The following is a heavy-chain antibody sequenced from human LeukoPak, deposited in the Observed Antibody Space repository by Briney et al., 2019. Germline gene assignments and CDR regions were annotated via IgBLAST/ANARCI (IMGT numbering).Heavy chain of an antibody. CDR1: GFTFSSYA. CDR3: ARARSSGSYYRDAFDI. CDR2: ISYERRTT. D-gene: IGHD1-26*01. J-gene: IGHJ3*02. Sequence: PGGPLRLSCAASGFTFSSYAMHWVRQAPGKGLEWWAVISYERRTTSYPESAKGRFTIHRDNSKNTLYLQMNSLRAEDTAVYYCARARSSGSYYRDAFDIWGQGTMVTVSS. V-gene: IGHV3-30*04.